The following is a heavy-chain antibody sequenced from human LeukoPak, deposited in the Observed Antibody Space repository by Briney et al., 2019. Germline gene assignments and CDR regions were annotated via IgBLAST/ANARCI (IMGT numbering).Heavy chain of an antibody. J-gene: IGHJ6*02. V-gene: IGHV4-34*01. CDR3: AKVYPTYGMDV. Sequence: PSETLSLTCAVYGGSFSGYYWSWIRQPPGKGLEWIGEINHSGSTNYNPSLKSRVTISVDTSKNQFSLKLSSVTAADTAVYYCAKVYPTYGMDVWGQGTTVTVSS. CDR2: INHSGST. CDR1: GGSFSGYY.